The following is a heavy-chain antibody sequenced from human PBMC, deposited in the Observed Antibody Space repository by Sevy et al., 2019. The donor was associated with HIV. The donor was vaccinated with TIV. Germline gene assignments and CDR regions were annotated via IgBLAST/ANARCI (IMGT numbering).Heavy chain of an antibody. Sequence: GGSLRLSCAASGFTVSSNYMSWVRQAPGKGLEWVSVIYSGGSTYYAASGKGGFTISRDNSKNTLYLQMTSLRAEDTAVYYCARVNCSGGSCYYYYGMDVWGQGTTVTVSS. D-gene: IGHD2-15*01. CDR1: GFTVSSNY. CDR3: ARVNCSGGSCYYYYGMDV. CDR2: IYSGGST. V-gene: IGHV3-53*01. J-gene: IGHJ6*02.